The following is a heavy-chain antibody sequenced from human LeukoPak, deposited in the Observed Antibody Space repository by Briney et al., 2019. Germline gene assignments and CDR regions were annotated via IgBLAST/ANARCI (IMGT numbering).Heavy chain of an antibody. CDR2: IFYSGST. CDR3: ARGPTRYYFDC. V-gene: IGHV4-59*01. J-gene: IGHJ4*02. CDR1: SGSISSYY. Sequence: SETLSLTCTVSSGSISSYYWSWIRQPPGKGLEWIGYIFYSGSTNYNPSLKSRVTISVDTSKNQFSLGLSSVTAADTAVYYCARGPTRYYFDCWGQGSLVTVSS. D-gene: IGHD4-17*01.